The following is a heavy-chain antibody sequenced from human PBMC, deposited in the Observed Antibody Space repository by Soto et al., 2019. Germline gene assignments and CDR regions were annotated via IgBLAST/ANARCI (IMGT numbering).Heavy chain of an antibody. CDR3: ARSDVVVPAALTPHFDY. J-gene: IGHJ4*02. Sequence: ASVKVSCKASGYTFTSYAMHWVRQAPGQRLEWMGWINAGNGNTKYSQKFQGRVTITRDTSASTACMELSSLRSEDTAVYYCARSDVVVPAALTPHFDYWGQGTLVTVSS. CDR1: GYTFTSYA. D-gene: IGHD2-2*01. V-gene: IGHV1-3*01. CDR2: INAGNGNT.